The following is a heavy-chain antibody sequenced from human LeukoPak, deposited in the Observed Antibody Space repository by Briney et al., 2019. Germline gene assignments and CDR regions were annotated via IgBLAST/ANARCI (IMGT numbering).Heavy chain of an antibody. D-gene: IGHD2-8*01. CDR2: IYHTGTT. CDR1: GYSISTGNY. J-gene: IGHJ3*01. V-gene: IGHV4-38-2*02. CDR3: ARGPEMVYITHAAFDF. Sequence: PSGTLSLTCSVSGYSISTGNYWGWIRPPPGKGLEWIGSIYHTGTTSYNPSLESRVTISVDTSKNQFSLKLRSVTAADTAVFFCARGPEMVYITHAAFDFWGQGTRVTVSS.